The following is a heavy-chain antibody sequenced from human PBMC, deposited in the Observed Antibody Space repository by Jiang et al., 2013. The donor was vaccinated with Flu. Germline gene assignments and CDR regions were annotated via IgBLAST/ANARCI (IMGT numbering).Heavy chain of an antibody. Sequence: SGAEVKKPGASMKISCKASGYTFTDYYFHWVRQAPGQGLEWLGSINPNSGGTISAQRFQGSVTMTRDTSISTVYLEISSLKSDDTAVYYCAREVCGANCHLAYWGQGTLVTVSS. CDR1: GYTFTDYY. D-gene: IGHD4/OR15-4a*01. V-gene: IGHV1-2*04. CDR3: AREVCGANCHLAY. J-gene: IGHJ4*02. CDR2: INPNSGGT.